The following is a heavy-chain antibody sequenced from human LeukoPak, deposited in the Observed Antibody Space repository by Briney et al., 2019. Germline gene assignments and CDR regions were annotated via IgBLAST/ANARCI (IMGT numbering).Heavy chain of an antibody. V-gene: IGHV3-11*01. D-gene: IGHD3-3*01. CDR3: AGGPEEWLTLTWHFDI. Sequence: GGSLRLSCAASGFTFSDYYMSWIRQAPGKGLEWVSYISSGSMTINYADSVKGRFTISRDNAKNSLYLQMNSLRAEDTAVYYCAGGPEEWLTLTWHFDIWGRGTLVTVSS. J-gene: IGHJ2*01. CDR1: GFTFSDYY. CDR2: ISSGSMTI.